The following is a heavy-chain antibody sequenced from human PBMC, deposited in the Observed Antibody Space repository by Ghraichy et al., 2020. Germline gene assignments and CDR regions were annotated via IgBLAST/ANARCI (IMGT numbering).Heavy chain of an antibody. CDR3: AREVPSSRYYYYGMDV. Sequence: SVKVSYKASGYTFTSYGISWVRQAPGQGLEWMGWISAYNGNTNYAQKLQGRVTMTTDTSTSTAYMELRSLRSDDTAVYYCAREVPSSRYYYYGMDVWGQGTTVTVSS. D-gene: IGHD3-10*01. CDR2: ISAYNGNT. J-gene: IGHJ6*02. V-gene: IGHV1-18*04. CDR1: GYTFTSYG.